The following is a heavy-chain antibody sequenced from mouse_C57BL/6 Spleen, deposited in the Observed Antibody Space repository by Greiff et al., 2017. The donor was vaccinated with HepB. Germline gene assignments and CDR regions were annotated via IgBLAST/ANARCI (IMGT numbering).Heavy chain of an antibody. Sequence: VQLQQSGAELAKPGASVKLSCKASGYTFTSYWMHWVKQRPGQGLEWIGYINPSSGYTKYNQKFKNKATLTADKSSSTAYMQLSSLTYEDAAVFYCVRRAMDYWGQGTSVTVSA. V-gene: IGHV1-7*01. CDR1: GYTFTSYW. J-gene: IGHJ4*01. CDR3: VRRAMDY. CDR2: INPSSGYT.